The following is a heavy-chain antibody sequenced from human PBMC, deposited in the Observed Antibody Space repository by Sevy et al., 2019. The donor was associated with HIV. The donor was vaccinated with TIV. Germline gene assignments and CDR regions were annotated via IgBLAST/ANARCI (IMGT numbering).Heavy chain of an antibody. Sequence: GGSLRLSCAASGLTFSSYAMSWVRQAPGKGLEWVSAISGSGGSTYYADSVKGRFTISRDNSKNTLYLQMNSLRAEDTAVYYCAKENYYGSGSYYNSGEFDPWGQGTLVTVSS. J-gene: IGHJ5*02. CDR1: GLTFSSYA. CDR3: AKENYYGSGSYYNSGEFDP. CDR2: ISGSGGST. V-gene: IGHV3-23*01. D-gene: IGHD3-10*01.